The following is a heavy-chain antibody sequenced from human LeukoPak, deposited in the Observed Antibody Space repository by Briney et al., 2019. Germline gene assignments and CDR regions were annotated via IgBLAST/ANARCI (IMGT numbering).Heavy chain of an antibody. CDR1: GFTFTGYY. CDR3: ARVTGANYYDSSGAFDY. CDR2: INPSTGGT. Sequence: ASVKVSCKTSGFTFTGYYIHWVRQAPGQRFEWLGWINPSTGGTDYAQNFQGRLTLTRDTSINTAYLELSSLRIDDTAVYHCARVTGANYYDSSGAFDYWGQGTLVTVSS. D-gene: IGHD3-22*01. V-gene: IGHV1-2*02. J-gene: IGHJ4*02.